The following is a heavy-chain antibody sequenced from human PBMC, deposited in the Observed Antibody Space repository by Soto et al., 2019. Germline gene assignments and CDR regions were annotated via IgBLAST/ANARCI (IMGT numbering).Heavy chain of an antibody. Sequence: GGSLRLSCAASGFTFSSYGMHWVRQAPGKGLEWVAVIWYDGSNKYYADSVKGRFTISRDNSKNTLYLQMNSLRAEDTAVYYCARGKIRHYDFWSGYSHLPFDYWGQGTLVTVSS. V-gene: IGHV3-33*01. CDR2: IWYDGSNK. J-gene: IGHJ4*02. CDR3: ARGKIRHYDFWSGYSHLPFDY. D-gene: IGHD3-3*01. CDR1: GFTFSSYG.